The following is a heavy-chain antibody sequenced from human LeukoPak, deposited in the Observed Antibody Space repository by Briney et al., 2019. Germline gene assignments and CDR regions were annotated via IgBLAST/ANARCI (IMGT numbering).Heavy chain of an antibody. CDR2: IRYDGSNK. CDR1: GFTFSSYG. J-gene: IGHJ4*02. V-gene: IGHV3-30*02. CDR3: AKDRSYQLLSGPDY. Sequence: QPGGSLRPSCAASGFTFSSYGMHWVRQAPGKGLEWVAFIRYDGSNKYYADSVKGRFTISRDNSKNTLYLQMNSLRAEDTTVYYCAKDRSYQLLSGPDYWGQGTLVTVSS. D-gene: IGHD2-2*01.